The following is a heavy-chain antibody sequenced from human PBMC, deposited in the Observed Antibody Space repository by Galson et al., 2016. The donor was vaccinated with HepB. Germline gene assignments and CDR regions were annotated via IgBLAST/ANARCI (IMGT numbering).Heavy chain of an antibody. V-gene: IGHV3-66*01. Sequence: SLRLSCAASGFAVRRDFMSWVRQAPGKGLEWVSLIYSVGTKDYADSVKGRFTISKGNSNNTLYLQMSRLKVEDTAVYYCARDVNGYFDLWGRGTLVTVSS. CDR2: IYSVGTK. CDR3: ARDVNGYFDL. CDR1: GFAVRRDF. J-gene: IGHJ2*01.